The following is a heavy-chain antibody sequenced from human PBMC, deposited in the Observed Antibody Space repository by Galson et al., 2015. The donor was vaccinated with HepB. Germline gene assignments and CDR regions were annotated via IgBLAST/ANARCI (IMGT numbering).Heavy chain of an antibody. D-gene: IGHD3-3*01. CDR1: GFTFKVYA. Sequence: SLRLSCAASGFTFKVYAMSWVRQVPGKGLEWVSAVSGSGGSTYYADSVKGRFTISRDNSKNTLYLQMNSLRAEDTAVYYCAKLERMDVWGQGTTVTVSS. V-gene: IGHV3-23*01. CDR3: AKLERMDV. J-gene: IGHJ6*02. CDR2: VSGSGGST.